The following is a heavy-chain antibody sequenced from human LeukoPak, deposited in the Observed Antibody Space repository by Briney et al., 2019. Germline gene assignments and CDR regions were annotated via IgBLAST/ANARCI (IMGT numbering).Heavy chain of an antibody. CDR2: ISAFNGNT. J-gene: IGHJ4*02. Sequence: EASVKVSCKASGYIFNSYGFSWVRQAPGQGLEWMGWISAFNGNTNYAQKFQGRVTMTTGTSTNTAYMELRSLSSDDTAVYFCARDPVGANGVFDYWGQGTLVTVSS. CDR1: GYIFNSYG. CDR3: ARDPVGANGVFDY. D-gene: IGHD1-26*01. V-gene: IGHV1-18*01.